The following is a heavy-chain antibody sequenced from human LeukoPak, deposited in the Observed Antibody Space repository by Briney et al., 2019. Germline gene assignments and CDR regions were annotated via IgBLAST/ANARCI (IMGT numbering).Heavy chain of an antibody. Sequence: PGRSLRLSCAASGFTFSSYGMHWVRQAPGKGLEWVAVISYDGSNKYYADSVKGRFTISRDNSKNTLYLQMNSLRAEDTAVYYCAKDRHVYYYDSSGYWVYFDYWGQGTLVTVSS. CDR3: AKDRHVYYYDSSGYWVYFDY. V-gene: IGHV3-30*18. J-gene: IGHJ4*02. CDR2: ISYDGSNK. D-gene: IGHD3-22*01. CDR1: GFTFSSYG.